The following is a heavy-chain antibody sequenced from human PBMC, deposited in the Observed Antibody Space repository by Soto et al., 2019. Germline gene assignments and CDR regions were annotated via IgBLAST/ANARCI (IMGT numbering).Heavy chain of an antibody. D-gene: IGHD2-15*01. CDR2: INAGNGNT. Sequence: QVQLVQSGAEEKKPGASVKVSCKASGYTFTSYTVHWVRQAPGQRLEWMGWINAGNGNTKYSQKLQGRVTITRDTSASPAYMELSSLRSEDTAVYYCARPPIYCSGGDCGGFDYWGQGTLVTVSS. CDR3: ARPPIYCSGGDCGGFDY. V-gene: IGHV1-3*05. CDR1: GYTFTSYT. J-gene: IGHJ4*02.